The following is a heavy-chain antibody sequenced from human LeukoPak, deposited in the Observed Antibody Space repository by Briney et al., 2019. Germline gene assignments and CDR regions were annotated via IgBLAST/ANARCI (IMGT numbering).Heavy chain of an antibody. Sequence: PGRSLRLSCAASGFTFSSYAMHWVRQAPGKGLEWVSYISSSSSTIYYADSVKGRFTISRDNAKNSLYLQMNSLRAEDTAVYYCARDLGSSWYTEDYWGQGTLVTVSS. CDR2: ISSSSSTI. V-gene: IGHV3-48*01. D-gene: IGHD6-13*01. CDR3: ARDLGSSWYTEDY. J-gene: IGHJ4*02. CDR1: GFTFSSYA.